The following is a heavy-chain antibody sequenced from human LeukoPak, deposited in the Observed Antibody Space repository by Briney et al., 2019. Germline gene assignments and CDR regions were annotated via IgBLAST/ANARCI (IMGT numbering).Heavy chain of an antibody. CDR3: ARDLYCSSTSCYLYYYYYMDV. CDR2: IKQDGSEK. CDR1: GFTVSSNY. V-gene: IGHV3-7*01. J-gene: IGHJ6*03. D-gene: IGHD2-2*01. Sequence: PGGSLRLSCAASGFTVSSNYMSWVRQAPGKGPEWVANIKQDGSEKYYVDSVKGRFTISRDNAKNSLYLQMNSLRAEDTAVYYCARDLYCSSTSCYLYYYYYMDVWGKGTTVTVSS.